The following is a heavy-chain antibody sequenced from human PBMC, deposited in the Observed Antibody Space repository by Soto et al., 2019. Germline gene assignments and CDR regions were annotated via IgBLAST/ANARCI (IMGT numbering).Heavy chain of an antibody. CDR2: IIPIFGTA. J-gene: IGHJ4*02. CDR3: ARDPAFGSGNISY. CDR1: GGTFSSYA. V-gene: IGHV1-69*13. D-gene: IGHD3-10*01. Sequence: GASVKVSCKASGGTFSSYAISWVRQAPGQGLEWMGGIIPIFGTANYAQKFQGRVTITADESTSTAYMELSSLRSEDTAVYYCARDPAFGSGNISYWGQGTLVTVSS.